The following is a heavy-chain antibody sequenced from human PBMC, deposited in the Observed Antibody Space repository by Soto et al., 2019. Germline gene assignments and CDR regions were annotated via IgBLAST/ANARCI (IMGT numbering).Heavy chain of an antibody. Sequence: ASVKVSCKASGYTFTSYAMHWVRQAPGQRLEWMGWINADNGNTNYSQKFQGRVTMTRDTSTSTAYMELRSLRSDDTAVYYCARTVRDIVLVPAAMQGGMDVWGQGNTVTVS. CDR2: INADNGNT. D-gene: IGHD2-2*01. CDR1: GYTFTSYA. CDR3: ARTVRDIVLVPAAMQGGMDV. J-gene: IGHJ6*01. V-gene: IGHV1-3*01.